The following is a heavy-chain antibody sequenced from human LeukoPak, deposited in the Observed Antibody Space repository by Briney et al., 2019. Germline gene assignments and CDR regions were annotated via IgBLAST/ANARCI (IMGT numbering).Heavy chain of an antibody. D-gene: IGHD6-19*01. Sequence: SQTLSLTCAISGDSVSSKSAAWNWIRQSPSRGLEWLGGTFYRSKWRYDYAVTVKSRIAISPDTSKNQFSLQLNSVTADDTAMYYCARETGQWLPFDIWGQGTMVTVSS. V-gene: IGHV6-1*01. J-gene: IGHJ3*02. CDR3: ARETGQWLPFDI. CDR2: TFYRSKWRY. CDR1: GDSVSSKSAA.